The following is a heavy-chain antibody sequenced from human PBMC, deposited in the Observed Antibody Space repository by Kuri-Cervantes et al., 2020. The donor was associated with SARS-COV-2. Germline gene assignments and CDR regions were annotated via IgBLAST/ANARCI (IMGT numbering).Heavy chain of an antibody. CDR3: ARSYFYDSSGYVMDY. D-gene: IGHD3-22*01. V-gene: IGHV1-2*06. CDR1: GYTFTAYY. Sequence: ASVKVSCKTSGYTFTAYYVHWVLQAPGQGLEWMGRIHPNDGAKNSAQKFQGRVTMTRDTSISTAYMELSRLRSDDTAVYYCARSYFYDSSGYVMDYWGQGTLVTVSS. CDR2: IHPNDGAK. J-gene: IGHJ4*02.